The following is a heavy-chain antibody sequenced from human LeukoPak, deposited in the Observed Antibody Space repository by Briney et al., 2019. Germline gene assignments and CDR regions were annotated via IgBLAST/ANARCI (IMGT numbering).Heavy chain of an antibody. V-gene: IGHV3-53*01. CDR3: AREGRTRAMDV. CDR1: GFTVSSNY. Sequence: GGSLRLSCAASGFTVSSNYMSWVRQAPGKGLEWVSVIYSGGSTYYADSVKGRFTISRDNSKNTLYLQMNSLRAGDTAVYYCAREGRTRAMDVWGKGTTVTVSS. D-gene: IGHD1-14*01. CDR2: IYSGGST. J-gene: IGHJ6*03.